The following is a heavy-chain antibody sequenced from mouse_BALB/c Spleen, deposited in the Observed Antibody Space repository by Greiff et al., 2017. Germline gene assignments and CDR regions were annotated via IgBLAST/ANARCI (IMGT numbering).Heavy chain of an antibody. D-gene: IGHD1-1*01. V-gene: IGHV7-1*02. CDR3: ARDYYGSSYYYAMDY. J-gene: IGHJ4*01. CDR1: GFTFSDFY. CDR2: SRNKANDYTT. Sequence: DVMLVESGGGLVQPGGSLRLSCATSGFTFSDFYMEWVRQPPGKRLEWIAASRNKANDYTTEYSASVKGRFIVSRDTSQSILYLQMNALRAEDTAIYYCARDYYGSSYYYAMDYWGQGTSVTVSS.